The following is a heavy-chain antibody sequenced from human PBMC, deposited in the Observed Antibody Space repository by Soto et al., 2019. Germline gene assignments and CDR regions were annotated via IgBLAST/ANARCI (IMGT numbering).Heavy chain of an antibody. CDR1: GFPFSHSW. CDR2: IKQDGSEK. J-gene: IGHJ4*02. D-gene: IGHD3-3*01. CDR3: ARESWQFLPDY. V-gene: IGHV3-7*03. Sequence: EVQLVESGGGLVQPGGSLRRSCAASGFPFSHSWMTWVRQAPGKGLEWVANIKQDGSEKYYVDSVKGRFTISRDNATNSVYLQMNSLRAEDTAVYYCARESWQFLPDYWGQGNLVTASS.